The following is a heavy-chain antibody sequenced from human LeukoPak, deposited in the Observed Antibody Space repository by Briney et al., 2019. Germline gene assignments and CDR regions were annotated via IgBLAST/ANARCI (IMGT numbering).Heavy chain of an antibody. V-gene: IGHV1-18*01. CDR2: ISAYNGNT. CDR3: ARSKSNYSPGDY. Sequence: ASVKVSCKASGYTFTSYGISWVRRAPGQGLEWMGWISAYNGNTNYAQKLQGRVTMTTDTSTSTAYMELRSLRSDDTAVYYCARSKSNYSPGDYWGQGTLVTVSS. J-gene: IGHJ4*02. CDR1: GYTFTSYG. D-gene: IGHD4-11*01.